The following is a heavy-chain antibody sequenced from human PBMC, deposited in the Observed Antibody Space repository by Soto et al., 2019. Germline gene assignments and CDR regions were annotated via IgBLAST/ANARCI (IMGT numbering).Heavy chain of an antibody. V-gene: IGHV2-5*02. Sequence: QITLNESGPTVVRPTETLTLTCRFSGFSLTTSGVGVGCIRQSPGKAPEWLALIYWDDDKRYSASLKSRLTITKDTSKNQVVLTVSDLHPTDTATYYCAHRVLRTVFGLVTTTAIYFDFWGQGTPVAVSS. CDR2: IYWDDDK. J-gene: IGHJ4*02. D-gene: IGHD3-3*01. CDR1: GFSLTTSGVG. CDR3: AHRVLRTVFGLVTTTAIYFDF.